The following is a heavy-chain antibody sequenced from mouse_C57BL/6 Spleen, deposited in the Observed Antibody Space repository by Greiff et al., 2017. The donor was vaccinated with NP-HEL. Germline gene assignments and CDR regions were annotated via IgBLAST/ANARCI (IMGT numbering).Heavy chain of an antibody. V-gene: IGHV1-42*01. J-gene: IGHJ1*03. Sequence: VQLQQSGPELVKPGASVKITCKASGYSFTGYYMNWVKQSPEKSLEWIGEINPSTGGTTYNQKIKAKATLTVDKSSSTDCVQLKSMTSEDSAVYYCARLGSSLWYFDVWGTGTTVTVSS. D-gene: IGHD3-1*01. CDR1: GYSFTGYY. CDR2: INPSTGGT. CDR3: ARLGSSLWYFDV.